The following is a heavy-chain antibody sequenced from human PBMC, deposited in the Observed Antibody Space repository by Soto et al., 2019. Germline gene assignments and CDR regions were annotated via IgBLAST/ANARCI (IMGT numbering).Heavy chain of an antibody. V-gene: IGHV1-69*12. Sequence: QVQLVQSGAEVKKPGSSVKVSCKASGGTFSSYAISWVRQAPGQGLEWMGGIIPIFGTANYAQKFQGRVTITADESTSTAYMELSSLRSEDTAVYYCARVTLRGSGFLYYYYGMDVWGQGTTVTVSS. CDR3: ARVTLRGSGFLYYYYGMDV. D-gene: IGHD6-25*01. CDR2: IIPIFGTA. CDR1: GGTFSSYA. J-gene: IGHJ6*02.